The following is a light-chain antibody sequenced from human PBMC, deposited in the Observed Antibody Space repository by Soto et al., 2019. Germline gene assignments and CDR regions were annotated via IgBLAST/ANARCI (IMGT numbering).Light chain of an antibody. Sequence: DIQMTQSPSTLSGSVGDRVTITCRASQTISSWLAWYQQKPGKAPKLLIYKASTLKSGVPSRISASGSGPELALIMSRLQPDDFATYYCKHYKSHSEAFXQGTKADIK. J-gene: IGKJ1*01. CDR3: KHYKSHSEA. V-gene: IGKV1-5*03. CDR2: KAS. CDR1: QTISSW.